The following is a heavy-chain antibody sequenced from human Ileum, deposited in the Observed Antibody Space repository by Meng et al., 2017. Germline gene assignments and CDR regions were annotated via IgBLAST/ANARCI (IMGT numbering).Heavy chain of an antibody. J-gene: IGHJ4*02. Sequence: SLKISCTASGFSFSTYGMHWVRQAPGQGLEWVAVIWKDGSNIHYGDSVKGRFTISRDNSKNTVYLQMNSLRVEDTAVYFCAKSGGSGWYALDYWGQGTLVTVSS. D-gene: IGHD6-19*01. CDR1: GFSFSTYG. V-gene: IGHV3-33*06. CDR2: IWKDGSNI. CDR3: AKSGGSGWYALDY.